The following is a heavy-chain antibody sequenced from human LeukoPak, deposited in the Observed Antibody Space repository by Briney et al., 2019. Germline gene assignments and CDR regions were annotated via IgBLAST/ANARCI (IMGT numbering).Heavy chain of an antibody. Sequence: GASVKVSCKASGYTFTSYSISWVRQAPGQGLEWMGWISAYNGNTNYAQKLQGRVTMTTDTSTSTAYMELRSLRSDDTAVYYCARLFYDCSGSPLGYWGQGTLVTVSS. CDR1: GYTFTSYS. V-gene: IGHV1-18*01. J-gene: IGHJ4*02. D-gene: IGHD3-22*01. CDR2: ISAYNGNT. CDR3: ARLFYDCSGSPLGY.